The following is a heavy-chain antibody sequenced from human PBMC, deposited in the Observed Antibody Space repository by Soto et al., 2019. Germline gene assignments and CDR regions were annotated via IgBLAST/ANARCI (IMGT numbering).Heavy chain of an antibody. J-gene: IGHJ4*02. V-gene: IGHV4-39*01. CDR2: IHYTGST. CDR1: GGSISSYNYD. CDR3: ASSSPFHY. Sequence: SETLSLTCTVSGGSISSYNYDWGWIRQPPGKGPEWIGNIHYTGSTYYKPSLKSRVSISIDTSKNQFSLKLTSVTAADTGVYYCASSSPFHYWGPGILVTVSS. D-gene: IGHD6-6*01.